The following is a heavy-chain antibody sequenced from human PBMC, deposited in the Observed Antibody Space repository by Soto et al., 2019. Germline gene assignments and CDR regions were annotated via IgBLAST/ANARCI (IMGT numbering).Heavy chain of an antibody. Sequence: GASVKVSCKASGYTFTGYYMHWVRQAPGQGLEWMGWINPNSGGTNYAQKFQGWVTMTRDTSISTAYMELSRLRSDDTAVYYCARVCGYSGCALGYYGMDVWGQGTTVTVSS. CDR2: INPNSGGT. D-gene: IGHD5-12*01. CDR1: GYTFTGYY. J-gene: IGHJ6*02. V-gene: IGHV1-2*04. CDR3: ARVCGYSGCALGYYGMDV.